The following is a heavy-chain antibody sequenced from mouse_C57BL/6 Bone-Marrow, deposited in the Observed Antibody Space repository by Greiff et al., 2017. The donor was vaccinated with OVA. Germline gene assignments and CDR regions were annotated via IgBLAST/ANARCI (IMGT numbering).Heavy chain of an antibody. CDR1: GFSLTSSG. CDR2: LWGGGST. D-gene: IGHD3-2*02. V-gene: IGHV2-9*01. J-gene: IGHJ4*01. Sequence: VQLVESGPGLVAPSQSLSITCTVSGFSLTSSGVDWVRQPPGKGLEWLGVLWGGGSTNYTSALMSRLSISKDNSKSQVILKMNSLHTDDTAMYYCAKHGAAQATDYAMDYWGQGTSVTVSS. CDR3: AKHGAAQATDYAMDY.